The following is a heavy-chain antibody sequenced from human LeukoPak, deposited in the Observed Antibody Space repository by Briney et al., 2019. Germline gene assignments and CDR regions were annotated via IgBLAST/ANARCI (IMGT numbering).Heavy chain of an antibody. CDR1: GYTFTSYA. D-gene: IGHD3-22*01. J-gene: IGHJ6*03. V-gene: IGHV1-3*01. CDR2: INAGNGNT. CDR3: ARVGSYYYDSSGYYQRVNYYMDV. Sequence: ASVKVSCKASGYTFTSYAMHWVRQAPGQRLEWMGWINAGNGNTKYSQKFQGRVTITRDTSASTAYMELSSLRSEDTAVYYCARVGSYYYDSSGYYQRVNYYMDVWGKGTTVTVSS.